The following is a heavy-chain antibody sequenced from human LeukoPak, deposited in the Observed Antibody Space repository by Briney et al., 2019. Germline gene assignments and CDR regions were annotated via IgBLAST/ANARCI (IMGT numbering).Heavy chain of an antibody. CDR2: ISSSSSYI. V-gene: IGHV3-21*01. D-gene: IGHD5-18*01. J-gene: IGHJ4*02. CDR3: ARGGYSSYFDY. CDR1: GFTFSSYS. Sequence: GGSLRLSCAASGFTFSSYSMNWVRQAPGKGLEWVSSISSSSSYIYYADSVKGRSTISRDNAKNSLYLQMNSLRAEDTAVYYCARGGYSSYFDYWGQGTLVTVSS.